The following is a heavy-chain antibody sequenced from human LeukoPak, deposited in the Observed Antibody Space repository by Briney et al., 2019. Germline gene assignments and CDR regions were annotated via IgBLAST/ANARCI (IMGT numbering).Heavy chain of an antibody. CDR1: GGSISSYY. D-gene: IGHD1-26*01. CDR3: ARDSLPPNYYYYYMDV. Sequence: SETLSLTCTVSGGSISSYYWSWIRQPAGKGLEWIGRIYTSGSTNYNPSLKSRVTMSVDTSKNQLSLKLSSVTAADTAVYYCARDSLPPNYYYYYMDVWGKGTTVTVSS. V-gene: IGHV4-4*07. J-gene: IGHJ6*03. CDR2: IYTSGST.